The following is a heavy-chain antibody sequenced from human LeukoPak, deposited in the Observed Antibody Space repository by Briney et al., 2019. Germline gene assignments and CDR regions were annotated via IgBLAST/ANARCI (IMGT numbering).Heavy chain of an antibody. D-gene: IGHD3-10*01. CDR1: GGSISSGYY. J-gene: IGHJ4*02. CDR3: AREARGLFDY. V-gene: IGHV4-38-2*02. Sequence: SQTLSLTCTVSGGSISSGYYWGWIRQPPGKGLEWIGSIYHSGSTYYNPSLKSRVTISVDTSKNQFSLKLSSVTAADTAVYYCAREARGLFDYWGQGTLVTVSS. CDR2: IYHSGST.